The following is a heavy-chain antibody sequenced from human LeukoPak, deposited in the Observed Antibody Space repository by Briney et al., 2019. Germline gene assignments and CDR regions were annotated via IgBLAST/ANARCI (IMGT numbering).Heavy chain of an antibody. Sequence: SGPTLVKPTQTLTLTCTFSGFSLSTHGVGVGWIRQPPGKALEWLAFVYWDNDKRSSPSLKSRLTITKDTSKNQVVLIMTNMDPVDTATYYWAHTPPYTSSWHPLFYWGQGALVTVSS. V-gene: IGHV2-5*02. CDR3: AHTPPYTSSWHPLFY. J-gene: IGHJ4*02. CDR2: VYWDNDK. CDR1: GFSLSTHGVG. D-gene: IGHD6-13*01.